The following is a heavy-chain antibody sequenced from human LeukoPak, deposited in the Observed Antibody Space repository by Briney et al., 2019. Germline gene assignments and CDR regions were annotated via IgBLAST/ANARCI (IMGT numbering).Heavy chain of an antibody. Sequence: SQTLSLTCTVSGGSVSSGGYYWSWIRQHPGKGLEWIGYIHSSGRTYYSPSLRSRLTISTDTSKNQFSLKLSSVTAADTAVYYCARVIQLPKEYFQHWGQGTLVTVSS. CDR3: ARVIQLPKEYFQH. V-gene: IGHV4-31*03. CDR2: IHSSGRT. J-gene: IGHJ1*01. D-gene: IGHD2-2*01. CDR1: GGSVSSGGYY.